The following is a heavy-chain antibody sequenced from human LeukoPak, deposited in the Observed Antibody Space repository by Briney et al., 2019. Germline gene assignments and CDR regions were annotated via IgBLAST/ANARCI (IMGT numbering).Heavy chain of an antibody. J-gene: IGHJ5*02. Sequence: GASVTVSCKASGYTFTGYYMHWVRQAPGQGLEWMGWINPNSGGTNYAQKFQGWVTMTRDTSISTAYMELSRLRSDDTAVYYCARSVVPAAQYNWFDPWGQGTLVTVSS. CDR1: GYTFTGYY. CDR2: INPNSGGT. D-gene: IGHD2-2*01. CDR3: ARSVVPAAQYNWFDP. V-gene: IGHV1-2*04.